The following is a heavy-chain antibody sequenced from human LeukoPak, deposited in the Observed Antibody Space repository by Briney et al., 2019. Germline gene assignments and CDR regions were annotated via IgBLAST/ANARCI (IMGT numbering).Heavy chain of an antibody. Sequence: GGSLRLSCAASGFTLSSYHMNWVRQALGKGLEWVSYISSGSTTIYYADSVKGRFTISRDNAKNSLYLQMNSLRAEDTAVYYCARDVAAIFWGQGTLVTVSS. D-gene: IGHD6-25*01. CDR3: ARDVAAIF. CDR2: ISSGSTTI. V-gene: IGHV3-48*01. CDR1: GFTLSSYH. J-gene: IGHJ4*02.